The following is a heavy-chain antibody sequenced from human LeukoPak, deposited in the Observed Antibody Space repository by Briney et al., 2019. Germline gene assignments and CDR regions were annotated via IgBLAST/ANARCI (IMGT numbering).Heavy chain of an antibody. Sequence: ASVKVSCKASGGTFSSYAISWVRQAPGQGLEWMGRIIPIFGTANYAQKFQGRVTITTDESTSTAYMELSSLRSEDTAVYYCARDFQPYYYDSNGQSNDAFDIWGQGTMVTVSS. CDR2: IIPIFGTA. J-gene: IGHJ3*02. D-gene: IGHD3-22*01. V-gene: IGHV1-69*05. CDR1: GGTFSSYA. CDR3: ARDFQPYYYDSNGQSNDAFDI.